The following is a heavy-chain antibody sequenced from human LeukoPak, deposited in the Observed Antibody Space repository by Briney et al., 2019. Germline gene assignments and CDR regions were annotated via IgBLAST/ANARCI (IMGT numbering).Heavy chain of an antibody. V-gene: IGHV3-23*01. J-gene: IGHJ6*02. CDR3: AKAATPDYYGLDV. CDR2: ISGSGGGT. CDR1: GFTFSSYA. Sequence: GGSLRLSCAASGFTFSSYAMTWVRQAPGKGLEGVSVISGSGGGTYYADSVKGRFTISRDNSRNRLYLEMNSLRAEDTAVYYCAKAATPDYYGLDVWGQGTTVIVSS.